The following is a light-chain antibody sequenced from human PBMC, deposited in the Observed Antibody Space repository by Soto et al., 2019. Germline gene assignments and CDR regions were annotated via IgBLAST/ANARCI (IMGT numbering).Light chain of an antibody. J-gene: IGLJ2*01. Sequence: QSVLTQPPSVSGAPGERVTISCTGSSSNIGAGYDVHWYQQFPGKVPKLLIYDSNNRPSGVPDRFSGSKSGTSASLAITGLQTEDEADYYCQSYDISLSGVLFGGGTKLTVL. V-gene: IGLV1-40*01. CDR2: DSN. CDR1: SSNIGAGYD. CDR3: QSYDISLSGVL.